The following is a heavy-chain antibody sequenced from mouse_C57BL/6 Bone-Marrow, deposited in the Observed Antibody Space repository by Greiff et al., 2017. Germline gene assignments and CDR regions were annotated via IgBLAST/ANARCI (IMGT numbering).Heavy chain of an antibody. V-gene: IGHV1-72*01. D-gene: IGHD1-1*01. J-gene: IGHJ2*01. CDR1: GYTFTSYW. CDR3: AKGAVVADFDY. Sequence: QVQLKQPGAELVKPGASVKLSCKASGYTFTSYWMHWVKQRPGQGLEWIGRIDPNSGGTKYNEKFKSKATLTVDKPSSTAYMQLSSLTSEDSAVYYCAKGAVVADFDYWGQGTTLTVSS. CDR2: IDPNSGGT.